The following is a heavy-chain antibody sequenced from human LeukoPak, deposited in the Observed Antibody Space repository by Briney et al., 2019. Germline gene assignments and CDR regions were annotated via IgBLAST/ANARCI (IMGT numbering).Heavy chain of an antibody. D-gene: IGHD2-15*01. CDR3: ARHVVVADTWVFAP. CDR1: GRSIISYY. Sequence: SSETLSLTFTVSGRSIISYYWSWIRHPPGKGLELIGYIYYTGSTNYNPSLESRVTISVDTSKNQFSLKLSSVTAADTAVYYCARHVVVADTWVFAPWGQGTLVTVSS. V-gene: IGHV4-59*08. CDR2: IYYTGST. J-gene: IGHJ5*02.